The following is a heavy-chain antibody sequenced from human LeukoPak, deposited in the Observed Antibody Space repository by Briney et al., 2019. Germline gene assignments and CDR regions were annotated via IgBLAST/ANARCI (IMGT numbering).Heavy chain of an antibody. Sequence: PSETLSLTCTVSSYSIRTGYHWVWIRQFPGKGLEWIGSIYHSGNTYYNPSLRSRVTISVDTFKNQFSLNLSSVTAADTAVYYCARDRIMIFGVVISSFDYWGQGTLVTVSS. J-gene: IGHJ4*02. D-gene: IGHD3-3*01. CDR3: ARDRIMIFGVVISSFDY. CDR1: SYSIRTGYH. V-gene: IGHV4-38-2*02. CDR2: IYHSGNT.